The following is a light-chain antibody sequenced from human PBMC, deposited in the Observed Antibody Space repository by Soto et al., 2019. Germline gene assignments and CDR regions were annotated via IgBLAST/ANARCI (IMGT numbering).Light chain of an antibody. CDR1: SSDVGGYDY. CDR2: EVT. V-gene: IGLV2-8*01. J-gene: IGLJ1*01. CDR3: SSYTGGNPSYV. Sequence: QSVLTQPPSASGSPGQSVTISCTGTSSDVGGYDYVSWYQQHPGKAPKLMIYEVTIRPSGVSDRFSGSKSGNTASLTVSGLQAEDEADYYCSSYTGGNPSYVFGTGTKVP.